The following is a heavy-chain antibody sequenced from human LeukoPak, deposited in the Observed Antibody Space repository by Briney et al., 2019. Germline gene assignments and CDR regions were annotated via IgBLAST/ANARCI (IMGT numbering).Heavy chain of an antibody. J-gene: IGHJ3*02. CDR1: GYTFTGYY. CDR2: INPNSGGT. Sequence: ASVKVSCKASGYTFTGYYMHWVRQAPGQGLEWMGWINPNSGGTNYAQKFQGRVTMTRDTSISTAYMELSRLRSDDTAVYYCARPEQWQDASDIWGQGTMVTVSS. D-gene: IGHD6-19*01. V-gene: IGHV1-2*02. CDR3: ARPEQWQDASDI.